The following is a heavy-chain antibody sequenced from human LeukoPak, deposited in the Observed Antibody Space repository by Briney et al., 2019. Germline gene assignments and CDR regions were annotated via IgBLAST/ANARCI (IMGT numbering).Heavy chain of an antibody. D-gene: IGHD6-13*01. CDR1: GFTFSSYS. CDR3: ARVPRQQLVGVG. V-gene: IGHV3-48*04. J-gene: IGHJ4*02. Sequence: GGSLRLSCAASGFTFSSYSMNWVRQAPGKGLEWVSYISSSGSTIYYADSVKGRFTISRDNAKNSLYLQMNSLRAEDTAVYYCARVPRQQLVGVGWGQGTLVTVSS. CDR2: ISSSGSTI.